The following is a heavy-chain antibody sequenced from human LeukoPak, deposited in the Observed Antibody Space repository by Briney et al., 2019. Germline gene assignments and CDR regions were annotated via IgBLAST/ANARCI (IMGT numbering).Heavy chain of an antibody. J-gene: IGHJ4*02. Sequence: GGSLRLSCEASGFTFSIFPMHWVRQAPGKGLEWVALISSGSEKYYADSVKGRFTISRDNSKNMLYLQMNSLRADDSAVYYCARDLELSAVYYFDSWGQGTLVIVSS. D-gene: IGHD3-3*01. CDR2: ISSGSEK. CDR1: GFTFSIFP. V-gene: IGHV3-30*04. CDR3: ARDLELSAVYYFDS.